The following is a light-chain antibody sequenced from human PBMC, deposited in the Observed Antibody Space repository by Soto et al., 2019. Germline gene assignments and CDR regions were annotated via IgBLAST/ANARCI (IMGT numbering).Light chain of an antibody. CDR2: DAS. J-gene: IGKJ5*01. CDR3: HQRYNWPRVT. V-gene: IGKV3-11*01. Sequence: EIVLTQSPATLSLSPGERATRSCRASQSVSSYLAWYQQKPGQAPRLLIYDASNRATGIPARFSGSGSGTDFTLTITSLEPEDFAVYFCHQRYNWPRVTFGQGTRLEIK. CDR1: QSVSSY.